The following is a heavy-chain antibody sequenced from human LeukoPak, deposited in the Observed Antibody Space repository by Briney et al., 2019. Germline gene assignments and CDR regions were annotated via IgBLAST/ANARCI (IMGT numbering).Heavy chain of an antibody. Sequence: PGGSLRLSCAASGFTFSSYGMHWVRQATGKGLEWVSAIGTAGDTYYPGSVKGRFTISRENAKNPLYLQMNSLRAGDTAVYYCARDRTVRGVRYGMDVWGQGTTVTVSS. CDR3: ARDRTVRGVRYGMDV. J-gene: IGHJ6*02. D-gene: IGHD3-10*01. CDR2: IGTAGDT. V-gene: IGHV3-13*01. CDR1: GFTFSSYG.